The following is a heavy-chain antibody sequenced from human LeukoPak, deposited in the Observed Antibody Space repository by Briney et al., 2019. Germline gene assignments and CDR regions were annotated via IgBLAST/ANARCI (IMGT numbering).Heavy chain of an antibody. CDR2: ISSSSSYI. Sequence: GGSLRLSCEASGFTFSSYWMSWVRQAPGKGLEWVSSISSSSSYIYYADSVKGRFTISRDNAKNSLYLQMNSLRAEDTAVYYCARLAMVRGAAEDRDYWGQGTLVTVSS. V-gene: IGHV3-21*01. D-gene: IGHD3-10*01. CDR1: GFTFSSYW. CDR3: ARLAMVRGAAEDRDY. J-gene: IGHJ4*02.